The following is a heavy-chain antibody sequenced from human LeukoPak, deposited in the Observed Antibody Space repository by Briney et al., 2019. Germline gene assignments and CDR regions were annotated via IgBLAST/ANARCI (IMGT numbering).Heavy chain of an antibody. Sequence: GGSLRLSCEASGFTFSTYSMNWVRQAPGKGLQWVSLMYSVGTTFYADSVKGRFTMSRDSSKNTLYLQMNRLRVADTAIYYYARGPSGYHNTGGQGTLVTVSS. CDR3: ARGPSGYHNT. CDR2: MYSVGTT. CDR1: GFTFSTYS. J-gene: IGHJ4*02. D-gene: IGHD5-12*01. V-gene: IGHV3-66*01.